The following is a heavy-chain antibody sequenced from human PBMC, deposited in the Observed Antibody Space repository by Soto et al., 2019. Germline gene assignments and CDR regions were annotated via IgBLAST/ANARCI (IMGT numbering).Heavy chain of an antibody. CDR3: ARHQRDEASRKIDF. V-gene: IGHV5-51*01. CDR1: GYSFTSNW. Sequence: XESLKISCQGSGYSFTSNWIGWVRQMPGKGLEWMGIINPADSDIKYSPSFQGQVTISADKSIGTAYLQWSSLKASDTAMYYCARHQRDEASRKIDFWGQGTLVTVSS. CDR2: INPADSDI. J-gene: IGHJ4*02.